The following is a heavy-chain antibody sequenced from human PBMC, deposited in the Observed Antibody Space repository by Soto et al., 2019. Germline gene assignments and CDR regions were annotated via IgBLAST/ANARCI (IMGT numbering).Heavy chain of an antibody. D-gene: IGHD1-26*01. CDR1: GDSVSSNSAA. V-gene: IGHV6-1*01. CDR3: ARGEQYSGRIFDY. J-gene: IGHJ4*02. CDR2: TYYRSKWYN. Sequence: SQTLSLTCGISGDSVSSNSAAWNWLRQSPSRGLEWLGRTYYRSKWYNDYAVSVESRITINPDTSKNHFSLQLNFVTPEDAAVYFCARGEQYSGRIFDYWGQGTLVTVSS.